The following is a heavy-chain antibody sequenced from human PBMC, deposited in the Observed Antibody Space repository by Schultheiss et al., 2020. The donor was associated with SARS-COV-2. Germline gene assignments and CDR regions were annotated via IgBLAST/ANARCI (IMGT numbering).Heavy chain of an antibody. CDR2: INHSGST. CDR1: GGSISSSSYY. CDR3: ARRYSSGWSHDAFDI. V-gene: IGHV4-39*07. J-gene: IGHJ3*02. D-gene: IGHD6-19*01. Sequence: SETLSLTCTVSGGSISSSSYYWGWIRQPPGKGLEWIGEINHSGSTNYNPSLKSRVTISVDTSKNQFSLKLSSVTAADTAVYYCARRYSSGWSHDAFDIWGQGTMVTVSS.